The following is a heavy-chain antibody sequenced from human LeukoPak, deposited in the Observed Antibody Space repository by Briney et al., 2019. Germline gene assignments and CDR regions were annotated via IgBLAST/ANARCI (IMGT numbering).Heavy chain of an antibody. Sequence: SETLSLTCAVYGGSFSGYYWSWIRQPPGKGLEWIGEINHSGSTNYNPSLKSRVTISVDTSKNQFSLKLSSVTAADTAVYYCAREDKLLLWFGGQFDYWGRGTLVTVSS. J-gene: IGHJ4*02. D-gene: IGHD3-10*01. V-gene: IGHV4-34*01. CDR1: GGSFSGYY. CDR2: INHSGST. CDR3: AREDKLLLWFGGQFDY.